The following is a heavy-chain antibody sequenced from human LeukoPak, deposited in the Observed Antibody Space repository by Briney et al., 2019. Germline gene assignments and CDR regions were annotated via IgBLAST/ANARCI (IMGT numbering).Heavy chain of an antibody. CDR2: ISGTGGST. CDR3: PRLASDYYDSSGPRRGAFDI. D-gene: IGHD3-22*01. Sequence: GGSLRLSCAASGFTFSNYAMNWVRQAPGRGLEWVSGISGTGGSTYYGDSVRGRYTISRDNSKNTLYLQVNSLRAEDTAIYYCPRLASDYYDSSGPRRGAFDIWGQGTMVTVSS. V-gene: IGHV3-23*01. J-gene: IGHJ3*02. CDR1: GFTFSNYA.